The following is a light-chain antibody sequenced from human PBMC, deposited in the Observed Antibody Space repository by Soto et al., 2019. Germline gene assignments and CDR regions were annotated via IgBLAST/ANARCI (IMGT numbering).Light chain of an antibody. J-gene: IGKJ4*01. CDR2: AAS. CDR3: QQLNSYPVT. Sequence: DIQLTQSPSFLSASVGDRVTITCRASQGISSYLAWYQQKPGKAPKLLIYAASTLQSGVPSRFSGSGSGTEFTLTISSLQPEDFATYYCQQLNSYPVTFGGGTKLDIK. CDR1: QGISSY. V-gene: IGKV1-9*01.